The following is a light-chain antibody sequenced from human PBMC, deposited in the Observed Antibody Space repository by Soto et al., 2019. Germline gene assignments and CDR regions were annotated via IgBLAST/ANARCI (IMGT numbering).Light chain of an antibody. V-gene: IGKV3-20*01. CDR3: QQYGGSPTLA. CDR2: AAS. CDR1: QSITSKF. J-gene: IGKJ4*01. Sequence: EIVLTQSPGTLSLSPGERATLSCRASQSITSKFVAWYQQRPGQPPRLLIYAASTRATGIPDRFNGSGSEXXXXXTISRLEPEDFAVYYCQQYGGSPTLAFGGGTKVEI.